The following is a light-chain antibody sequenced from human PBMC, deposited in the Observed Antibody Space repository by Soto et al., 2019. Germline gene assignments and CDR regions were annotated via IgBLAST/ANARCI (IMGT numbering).Light chain of an antibody. Sequence: EIVLTQSPGTLSWSPGERASLSWRASQSVSSSYLAWYQQKPGQAPRLLIYGASSRATGIPDRFSGSGSGTDFTLTISRLEPEDFAVYYCQQYGSSPFTFGGGTKGEIK. V-gene: IGKV3-20*01. CDR3: QQYGSSPFT. CDR2: GAS. CDR1: QSVSSSY. J-gene: IGKJ4*01.